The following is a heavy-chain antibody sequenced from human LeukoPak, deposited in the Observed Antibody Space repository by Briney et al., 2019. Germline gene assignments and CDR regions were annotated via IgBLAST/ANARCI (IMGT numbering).Heavy chain of an antibody. V-gene: IGHV3-7*03. Sequence: GGSLRLSCAASGFTFSNYWMSWVRQAPGKGLEWVAHIKQDGTEKYYVDSVKGRFTISRDSSKNTLFLQMNRLRPEDAAVYYCAKAPVTTCRGAYCYPFDYWGQGTLVTVSS. CDR2: IKQDGTEK. D-gene: IGHD2-21*01. CDR1: GFTFSNYW. CDR3: AKAPVTTCRGAYCYPFDY. J-gene: IGHJ4*02.